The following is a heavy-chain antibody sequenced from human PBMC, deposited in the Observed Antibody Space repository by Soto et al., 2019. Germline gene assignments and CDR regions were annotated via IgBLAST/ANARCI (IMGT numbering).Heavy chain of an antibody. D-gene: IGHD1-7*01. CDR3: AKDRRAGGNYGFYSDF. CDR2: SSATGAGT. V-gene: IGHV3-23*01. Sequence: EVQLLESGGGLVQPGGSLRLSCAASGFTFSSYGMTWVRQAPGKGLEWVSFSSATGAGTYYADSVKGRFPISGDNSKSTLYLQMTTLRADDTAVYYCAKDRRAGGNYGFYSDFWGQGALVIVSS. J-gene: IGHJ4*02. CDR1: GFTFSSYG.